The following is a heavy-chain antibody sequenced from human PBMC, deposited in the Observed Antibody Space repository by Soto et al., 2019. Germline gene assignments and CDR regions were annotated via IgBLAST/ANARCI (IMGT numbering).Heavy chain of an antibody. CDR2: ISYSGAT. CDR3: ATGPDHAKTGY. V-gene: IGHV4-59*11. CDR1: GDSMSHHH. J-gene: IGHJ4*02. Sequence: SETLSLTCTVSGDSMSHHHWNWFRQAPGKQLDWIGFISYSGATYYNPSLWGRVTISSDRSNRQFSLKLSSVTAADTAIYYCATGPDHAKTGYWGQGTLVTVST.